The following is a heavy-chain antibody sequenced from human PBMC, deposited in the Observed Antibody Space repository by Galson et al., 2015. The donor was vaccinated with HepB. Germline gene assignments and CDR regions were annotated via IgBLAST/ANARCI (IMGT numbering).Heavy chain of an antibody. CDR1: GFSFSSYS. CDR2: ITPTGDPK. J-gene: IGHJ4*02. CDR3: ASRGVVTPYSLDY. D-gene: IGHD2-15*01. Sequence: SLRLSCAASGFSFSSYSMTWVRQAPGKGLEWLSYITPTGDPKMYADSVKGRFTISRDNAKNSLYLQMNNLRAADTAVYYCASRGVVTPYSLDYWGQGTLVSVSS. V-gene: IGHV3-48*01.